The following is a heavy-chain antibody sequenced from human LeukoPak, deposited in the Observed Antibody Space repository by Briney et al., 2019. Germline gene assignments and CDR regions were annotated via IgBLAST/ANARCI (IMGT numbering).Heavy chain of an antibody. D-gene: IGHD3-22*01. V-gene: IGHV4-61*02. Sequence: SETLSLTCTVSGYSISSGYYWGWIRQPAGKGLEWIGRIHTIGDTNYSPSLWRRVTISVDTSKNQFSLRLHSVTAADTAVYYCARDRSYYSDTGTDYWGQGALVTVSS. CDR1: GYSISSGYY. J-gene: IGHJ4*02. CDR2: IHTIGDT. CDR3: ARDRSYYSDTGTDY.